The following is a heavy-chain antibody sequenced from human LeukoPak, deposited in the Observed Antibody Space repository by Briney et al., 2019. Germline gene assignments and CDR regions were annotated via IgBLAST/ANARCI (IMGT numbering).Heavy chain of an antibody. J-gene: IGHJ6*03. CDR2: MNPNSGNT. D-gene: IGHD7-27*01. CDR1: VYTFTSYD. Sequence: SVKVSCKASVYTFTSYDINWVRQATGQGLEWVGWMNPNSGNTGYAQKFQGRVTITRNTSISTAYMELSSLRSEDTAVYYCARITGEYYYYYYMDVWGKGTTVTVSS. V-gene: IGHV1-8*03. CDR3: ARITGEYYYYYYMDV.